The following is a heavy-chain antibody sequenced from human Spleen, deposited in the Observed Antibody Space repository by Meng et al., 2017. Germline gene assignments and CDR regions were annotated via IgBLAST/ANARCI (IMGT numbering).Heavy chain of an antibody. J-gene: IGHJ6*02. D-gene: IGHD3-9*01. CDR2: LSGGGFTT. V-gene: IGHV3-23*01. Sequence: GGSLRLSCAASGFSFSSYAMSWVRHSPGKGLEWVSALSGGGFTTYYADSVKGRFTISRDNSKKTLYLQMSSLRSEDTAVYYCARDLRTDYDLLIGHHKYVMDVWGQGTTVTVSS. CDR1: GFSFSSYA. CDR3: ARDLRTDYDLLIGHHKYVMDV.